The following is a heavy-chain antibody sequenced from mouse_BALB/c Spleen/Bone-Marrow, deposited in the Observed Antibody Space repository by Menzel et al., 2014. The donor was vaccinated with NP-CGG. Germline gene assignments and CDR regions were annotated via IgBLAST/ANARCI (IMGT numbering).Heavy chain of an antibody. D-gene: IGHD2-10*02. Sequence: DLVKPGASVKLSCKASGYTFTSYWINWIKQRPGQGLEWIGRIAPGSGSTYYNEMFKGKATLTVDTSSSTAYMQLSSLSSEDSAVYYCARGYGNSAWFAYWGQGTLVTVSA. CDR2: IAPGSGST. CDR3: ARGYGNSAWFAY. CDR1: GYTFTSYW. J-gene: IGHJ3*01. V-gene: IGHV1S41*01.